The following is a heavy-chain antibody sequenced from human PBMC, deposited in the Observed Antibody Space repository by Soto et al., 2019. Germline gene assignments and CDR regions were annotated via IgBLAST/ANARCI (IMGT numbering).Heavy chain of an antibody. CDR1: GFTFSSYA. Sequence: QVQLVESGGGVVQPGRSLRLSCAASGFTFSSYAMHWVRQAPGKGLEWVAVISYDGSNKYYADSVKGRFTISRDNSKNTLYLQMNSLRAEETAVYYCAEDLTDIVVVVAATGGLDYWGQGTLVTVSS. D-gene: IGHD2-15*01. J-gene: IGHJ4*02. CDR3: AEDLTDIVVVVAATGGLDY. CDR2: ISYDGSNK. V-gene: IGHV3-30-3*01.